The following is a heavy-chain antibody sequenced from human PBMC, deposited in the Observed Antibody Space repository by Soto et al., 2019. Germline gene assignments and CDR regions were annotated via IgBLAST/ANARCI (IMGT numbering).Heavy chain of an antibody. CDR1: GGSVSSGTYY. J-gene: IGHJ2*01. CDR2: IYYTGST. V-gene: IGHV4-61*01. D-gene: IGHD3-16*01. Sequence: QVQLQEPGPGLVKPSETLSLTCTVSGGSVSSGTYYWSWIRQPPGKGLEWIGYIYYTGSTNYNPSLKSRVTISVDTSKNQFSLKLSSVTAADTAVYYCARATLDWYLDLWGRGTLVTVSS. CDR3: ARATLDWYLDL.